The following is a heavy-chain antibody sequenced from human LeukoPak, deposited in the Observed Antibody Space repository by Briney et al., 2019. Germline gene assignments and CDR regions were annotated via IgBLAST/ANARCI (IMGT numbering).Heavy chain of an antibody. CDR3: AASYDSSGYRFDY. Sequence: SVKVSCKASGFTFTSSAMQWVRQARGQRLEWIGWIAVGSGNTNYAQKFQERVTITRDMSTSTAYMELSSLRSEDTAVYYCAASYDSSGYRFDYWGQGTLVTVSS. D-gene: IGHD3-22*01. V-gene: IGHV1-58*02. J-gene: IGHJ4*02. CDR2: IAVGSGNT. CDR1: GFTFTSSA.